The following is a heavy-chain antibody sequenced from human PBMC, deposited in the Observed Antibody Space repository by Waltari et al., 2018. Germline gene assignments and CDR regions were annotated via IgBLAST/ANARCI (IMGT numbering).Heavy chain of an antibody. J-gene: IGHJ4*02. D-gene: IGHD6-25*01. CDR3: ARDGSRGSGNYYYFDY. V-gene: IGHV3-30*02. CDR1: GFTFSSYG. Sequence: QVQLVESGGGVVQPGGSLRLSCAASGFTFSSYGMHWVRQAPGKGLEWVAFIRYDGSNKYYADSVKGRFTISRDNSKNTLYLQMNSLRAEDTAVYYCARDGSRGSGNYYYFDYWGQGTLVTVSS. CDR2: IRYDGSNK.